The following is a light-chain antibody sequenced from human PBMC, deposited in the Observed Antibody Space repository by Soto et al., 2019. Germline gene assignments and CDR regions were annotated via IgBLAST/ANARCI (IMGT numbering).Light chain of an antibody. V-gene: IGLV4-69*01. J-gene: IGLJ2*01. CDR1: SGHSTYG. CDR3: QTWGTGIRV. CDR2: VNSDGTH. Sequence: QLVLTQSPSASASLGASVKLTCTLSSGHSTYGIAWHQQQPEKGPRFLMKVNSDGTHTKGDGIPDRFSGSSSGAERYLTISSLQSEAEADYYCQTWGTGIRVFGGGTNLTVL.